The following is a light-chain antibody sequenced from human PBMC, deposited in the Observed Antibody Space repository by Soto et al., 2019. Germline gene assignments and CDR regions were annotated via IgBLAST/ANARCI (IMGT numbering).Light chain of an antibody. CDR1: QNVNIN. Sequence: EVVMTQSPATLSVSPGERVTLSCRASQNVNINLAWYQHKAGQAPRLLLYGASNRATDIPVKFSGSGSGTEFTLTISSLQSEDFAVYYCQQYNDWPRTFGQGTRV. CDR3: QQYNDWPRT. J-gene: IGKJ1*01. CDR2: GAS. V-gene: IGKV3-15*01.